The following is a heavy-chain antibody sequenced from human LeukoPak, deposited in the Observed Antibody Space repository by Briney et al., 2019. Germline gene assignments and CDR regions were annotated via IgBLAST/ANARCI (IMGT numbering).Heavy chain of an antibody. CDR2: ISSSGSTI. CDR1: GFTFSDYY. J-gene: IGHJ4*02. CDR3: ERTSDYGGNARVLDY. V-gene: IGHV3-11*01. D-gene: IGHD4-23*01. Sequence: GGSPRLSCAASGFTFSDYYMSWIRQAPGKGLEWVSYISSSGSTIYYADSVKGRFTISRDNAKNSLYLQMNSLRAEDTAVYYCERTSDYGGNARVLDYWGQGTLVTVSS.